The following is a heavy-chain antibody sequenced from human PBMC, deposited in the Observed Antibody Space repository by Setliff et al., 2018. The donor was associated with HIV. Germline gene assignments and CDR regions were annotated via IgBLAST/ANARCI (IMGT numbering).Heavy chain of an antibody. CDR3: AWGTQRPIDS. Sequence: ASVKVSCKASGDTFSNSLVTWVRQAPGQGLEWMGLIDPDRGDTVYAEKFQGRVTITADRSIDTAYMRLNSLTSEDTAMYFCAWGTQRPIDSWGQGTLVTVSS. V-gene: IGHV1-69-2*01. CDR2: IDPDRGDT. J-gene: IGHJ4*02. D-gene: IGHD3-16*01. CDR1: GDTFSNSL.